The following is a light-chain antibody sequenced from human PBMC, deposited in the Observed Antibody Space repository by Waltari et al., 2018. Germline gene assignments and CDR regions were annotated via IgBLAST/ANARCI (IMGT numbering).Light chain of an antibody. CDR1: QSVGRS. CDR2: DAC. V-gene: IGKV3-20*01. Sequence: EIVLTQSPGTLSLSPGERATLSCRASQSVGRSLAWYQQKPGQAPRLLIYDACRRATGFPDSFSGSGSGTDFSLTISRLEPEDFAVYYCQMYVRLPATFGQGTKVEIK. J-gene: IGKJ1*01. CDR3: QMYVRLPAT.